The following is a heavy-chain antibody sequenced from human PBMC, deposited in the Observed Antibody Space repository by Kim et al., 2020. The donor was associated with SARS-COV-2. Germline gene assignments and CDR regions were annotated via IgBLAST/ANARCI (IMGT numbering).Heavy chain of an antibody. CDR1: GFSISTYA. Sequence: GGSLRLSCVASGFSISTYAMHWVRRAPGKGLVWVSRVPGFNSNTYYADSVRGRFTISTDNSKNTLYLQMDSLTAEDTAVYYCARDGGYGDGLPDVGFD. D-gene: IGHD2-21*02. CDR2: VPGFNSNT. J-gene: IGHJ3*01. V-gene: IGHV3-74*01. CDR3: ARDGGYGDGLPDVGFD.